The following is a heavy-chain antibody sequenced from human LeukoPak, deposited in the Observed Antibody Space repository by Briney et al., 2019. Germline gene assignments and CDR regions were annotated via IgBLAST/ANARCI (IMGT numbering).Heavy chain of an antibody. J-gene: IGHJ3*02. CDR3: ARDLAAAAGHDAFDI. D-gene: IGHD6-13*01. CDR1: GGSISSYY. CDR2: IYYSGST. V-gene: IGHV4-59*01. Sequence: PSETLSLTCTVSGGSISSYYWSWIRQPPGEGLEWIGYIYYSGSTNYNPSLKSRVTISVDTSKNQFSLKLSSVTAADTAVYYCARDLAAAAGHDAFDIWGQGTMVTVSS.